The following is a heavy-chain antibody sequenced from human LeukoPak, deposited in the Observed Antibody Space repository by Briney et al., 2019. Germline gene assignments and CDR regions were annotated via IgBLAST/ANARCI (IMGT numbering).Heavy chain of an antibody. Sequence: PSETLSLTCAVYGGSFSGYYWSWLRQPPGKGLEWIGEINHSGSTNYNPSLKSRVTISVDRSKNQFSLKLSSVTAADTAVYYCAREVVRGVPRYFDLWGRGTLVTVSS. D-gene: IGHD3-10*01. CDR3: AREVVRGVPRYFDL. J-gene: IGHJ2*01. V-gene: IGHV4-34*01. CDR2: INHSGST. CDR1: GGSFSGYY.